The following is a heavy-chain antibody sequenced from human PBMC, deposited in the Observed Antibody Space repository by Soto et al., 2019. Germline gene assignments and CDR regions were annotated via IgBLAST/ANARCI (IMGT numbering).Heavy chain of an antibody. D-gene: IGHD3-9*01. CDR2: ISSSGSTI. J-gene: IGHJ4*02. CDR1: GFTFSDYY. V-gene: IGHV3-11*01. Sequence: QVQLVESGGGLVKPGGSLRLSCAASGFTFSDYYMSWIRQAPGKGLEWVSYISSSGSTIYYADSVKGRVTISRDNAKNSLDLQMNSLRAEDTAVYYCARSAYYDIVTGYPHFDYWGQGTLVTVSS. CDR3: ARSAYYDIVTGYPHFDY.